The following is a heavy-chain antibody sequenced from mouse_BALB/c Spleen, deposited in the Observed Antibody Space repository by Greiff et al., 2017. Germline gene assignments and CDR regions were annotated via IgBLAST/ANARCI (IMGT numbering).Heavy chain of an antibody. Sequence: LVESGAELVRPGSSVKISCKASGYAFSSYWMNWVKQRPGQGLEWIGQIYPGDGDTNYNGKFKGKATLTADKSSSTAYMQLSSLTSEDSAVYFCARNGYYGGWYFDVWGAGTTVTVSS. CDR3: ARNGYYGGWYFDV. D-gene: IGHD2-3*01. J-gene: IGHJ1*01. CDR1: GYAFSSYW. V-gene: IGHV1-80*01. CDR2: IYPGDGDT.